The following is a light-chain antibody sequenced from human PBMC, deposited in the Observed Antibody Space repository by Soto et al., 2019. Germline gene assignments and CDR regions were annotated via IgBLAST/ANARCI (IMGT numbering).Light chain of an antibody. CDR2: DVS. CDR3: QQRSDWPPA. CDR1: QSVRSY. V-gene: IGKV3-11*01. Sequence: EIVLTQSPATLSLSPGERATLSCRASQSVRSYLAWYQQKPGQAPRLLIYDVSNKATGIPARFSGSGSGTDFTLTISSLEPEDFAVYYCQQRSDWPPAFGGGTKLEIK. J-gene: IGKJ4*01.